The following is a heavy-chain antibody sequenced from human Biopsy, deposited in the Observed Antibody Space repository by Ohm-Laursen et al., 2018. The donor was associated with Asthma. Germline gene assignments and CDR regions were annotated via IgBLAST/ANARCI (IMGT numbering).Heavy chain of an antibody. CDR2: VYYSGST. CDR1: GGSINNFY. D-gene: IGHD2-21*02. Sequence: SETLSLTCTVSGGSINNFYWSWIRQPTGKGLESIGHVYYSGSTNYNPSLKSRVTISINASKNQFSLKLTSVTAADTAVYYCSRGVDRVTGLLDHFDSWGQGTLVTVSS. CDR3: SRGVDRVTGLLDHFDS. J-gene: IGHJ4*02. V-gene: IGHV4-59*01.